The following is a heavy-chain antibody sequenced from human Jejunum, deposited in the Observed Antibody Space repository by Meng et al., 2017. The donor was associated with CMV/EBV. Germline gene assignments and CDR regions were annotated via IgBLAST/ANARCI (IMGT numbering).Heavy chain of an antibody. CDR3: TTVHYYAINY. J-gene: IGHJ4*02. CDR2: ISSSGDYT. Sequence: QVQLVESGGGVCKPGGSLRLSCAASGLTFSDQYMSWIRQAPGKGLELISYISSSGDYTNYADSVRGRFTVSRDNAKNSLYLQLNSLRAEDTALYYCTTVHYYAINYWGQGTLVTVSS. D-gene: IGHD1-26*01. CDR1: GLTFSDQY. V-gene: IGHV3-11*06.